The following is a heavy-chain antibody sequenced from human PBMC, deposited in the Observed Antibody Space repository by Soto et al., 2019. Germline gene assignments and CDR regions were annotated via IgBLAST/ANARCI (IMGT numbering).Heavy chain of an antibody. CDR3: ATYGGFRFDY. V-gene: IGHV4-30-2*01. Sequence: SETLSLTCAVSGGSISSGYYSWSWIRQPPGKGLEWIGYIYHSGSTYYNPSPKSRVTISVDRSKNQFSLQLSSVTAADTAVYYCATYGGFRFDYWGQGTLVTVSS. CDR1: GGSISSGYYS. CDR2: IYHSGST. J-gene: IGHJ4*02. D-gene: IGHD3-10*01.